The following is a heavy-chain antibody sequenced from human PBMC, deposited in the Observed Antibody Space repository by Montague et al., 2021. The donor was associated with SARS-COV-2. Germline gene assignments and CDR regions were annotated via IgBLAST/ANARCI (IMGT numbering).Heavy chain of an antibody. D-gene: IGHD1-14*01. CDR2: TYYRSEWYS. J-gene: IGHJ4*02. CDR1: GDSVSTNSGT. Sequence: CAISGDSVSTNSGTWNWVRLSPSRGLEWLGRTYYRSEWYSDYSVSVKSRISINPDTSKNQFSLQLNSVTPEDTAVYYRTQERGPGRTTWHYFDYWGQGTLVTVSS. CDR3: TQERGPGRTTWHYFDY. V-gene: IGHV6-1*01.